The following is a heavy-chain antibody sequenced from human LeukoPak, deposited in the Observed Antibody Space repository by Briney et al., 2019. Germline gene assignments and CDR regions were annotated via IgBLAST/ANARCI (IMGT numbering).Heavy chain of an antibody. D-gene: IGHD3-16*01. CDR1: GFTFSSYH. Sequence: GGSLRLSCAASGFTFSSYHMYWVRQATGKGLEWVSGIGTAGDTYYAGSVKGRFTISRGNAKNSFYLQMNSLRPGDTAVYYCARDVGGEWNFWGQGTLVTVSS. V-gene: IGHV3-13*04. CDR2: IGTAGDT. J-gene: IGHJ4*02. CDR3: ARDVGGEWNF.